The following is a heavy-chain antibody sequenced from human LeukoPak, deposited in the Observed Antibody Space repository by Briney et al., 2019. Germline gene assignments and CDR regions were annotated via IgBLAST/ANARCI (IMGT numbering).Heavy chain of an antibody. Sequence: ASVKVPCKASVYTFTSYVINWVRQAPGQGLEWMGWISPYNGNTNYAQKLQGTVTMTIDTSTSTAYMELRSLRSDDTAVYYCARDRASGIVDYWGQGTLVTVSS. D-gene: IGHD6-13*01. CDR3: ARDRASGIVDY. J-gene: IGHJ4*02. CDR1: VYTFTSYV. CDR2: ISPYNGNT. V-gene: IGHV1-18*01.